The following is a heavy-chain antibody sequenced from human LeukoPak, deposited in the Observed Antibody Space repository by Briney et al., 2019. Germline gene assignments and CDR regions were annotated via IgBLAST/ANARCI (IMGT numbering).Heavy chain of an antibody. V-gene: IGHV3-30*18. D-gene: IGHD6-6*01. CDR1: GFTFSAYG. J-gene: IGHJ4*02. Sequence: GGSLRLSCAASGFTFSAYGMHWVRQAPGKGLEWVAVISYDGSNKYYADSVKGRFTISRDNSKNTLYLQMNSLRAEDTAVYYCAKDGLSYSSSPEPFDYWGQGTLVTVSS. CDR3: AKDGLSYSSSPEPFDY. CDR2: ISYDGSNK.